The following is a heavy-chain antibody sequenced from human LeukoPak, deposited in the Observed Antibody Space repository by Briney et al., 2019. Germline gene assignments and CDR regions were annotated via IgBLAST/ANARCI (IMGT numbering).Heavy chain of an antibody. Sequence: SETLSLTCTVSGGSISSHYWSWIRQPAGKGLEWIGRIYTDGSTQNNPSLKSRLTTSVDTTKNQSSLRLSSVTAADTAGYYCARMYCSSSSCQLHFDYWGRGSLVSVCS. CDR3: ARMYCSSSSCQLHFDY. J-gene: IGHJ4*02. CDR1: GGSISSHY. D-gene: IGHD2-2*01. CDR2: IYTDGST. V-gene: IGHV4-4*07.